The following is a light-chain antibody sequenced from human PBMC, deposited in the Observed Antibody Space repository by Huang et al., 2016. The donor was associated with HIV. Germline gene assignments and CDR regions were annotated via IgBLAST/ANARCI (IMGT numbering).Light chain of an antibody. Sequence: DIQMTQSPSSLSASVGDRVTITCRASQGIYNSLAWYQQKSGKAPKLLLSAASRLQSGVPSRVRGSGSGTNYTLTISSLQPEDFATYYCQQYYDSLYTFGQGTKLEIK. J-gene: IGKJ2*01. CDR1: QGIYNS. CDR2: AAS. V-gene: IGKV1-NL1*01. CDR3: QQYYDSLYT.